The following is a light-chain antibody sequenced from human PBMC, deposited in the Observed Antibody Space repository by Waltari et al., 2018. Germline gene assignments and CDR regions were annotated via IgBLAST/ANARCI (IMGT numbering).Light chain of an antibody. CDR3: QQYNDWPQT. V-gene: IGKV3-15*01. Sequence: EIVMTQSPATLSVSPGERANLPCRASQSVSSNLAWYQQKPGQAPRLLIYDASTRATDIPARFSGGGSGTEFTLTISSLQSEDFAVYYCQQYNDWPQTFGQGTKVEIK. J-gene: IGKJ1*01. CDR1: QSVSSN. CDR2: DAS.